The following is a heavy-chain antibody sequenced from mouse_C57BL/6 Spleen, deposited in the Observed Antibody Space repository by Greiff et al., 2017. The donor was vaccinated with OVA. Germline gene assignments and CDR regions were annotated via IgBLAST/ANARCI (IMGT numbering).Heavy chain of an antibody. CDR1: GYTFTSYW. J-gene: IGHJ1*03. V-gene: IGHV1-69*01. CDR2: IDPSDSYT. D-gene: IGHD3-1*01. CDR3: ARRRATGGYFDV. Sequence: QVQLQQPGAELVMPGASVKLSCKASGYTFTSYWMHWVKQRPGQGLEWIGEIDPSDSYTNYNQKFKGKSTLTVDKSSSTAYMQLSSLTSEDSAVYYCARRRATGGYFDVWGTGTTVTVSS.